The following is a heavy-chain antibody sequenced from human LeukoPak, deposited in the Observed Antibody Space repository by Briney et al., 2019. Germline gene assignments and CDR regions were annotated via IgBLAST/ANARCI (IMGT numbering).Heavy chain of an antibody. V-gene: IGHV3-33*01. D-gene: IGHD3-3*01. J-gene: IGHJ4*02. CDR1: GFTFISDG. Sequence: GRSLRLSCAAPGFTFISDGMHWVRQAPGKGLEWVAVIWYDGSNKYYADSVKGRFTISRDNSKNTLDLQMNSLRAEDTAVYYCARDRSYDFWSGYSTPDYWGQGTLVTVSS. CDR3: ARDRSYDFWSGYSTPDY. CDR2: IWYDGSNK.